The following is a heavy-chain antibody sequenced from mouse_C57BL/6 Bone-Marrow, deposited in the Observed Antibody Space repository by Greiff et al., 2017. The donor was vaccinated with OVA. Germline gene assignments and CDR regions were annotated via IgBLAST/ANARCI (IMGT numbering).Heavy chain of an antibody. CDR3: TRVGGDYDETAMYYFDY. V-gene: IGHV1-5*01. Sequence: VQLKESGTVLARPGASVKMSCKTSGYTFTSYWMHWVKQRPGPGLEWIGAIYPGNSDTSYNQKFKGKAKLTAVTSASTAYMELSSLTNEDSAVYYCTRVGGDYDETAMYYFDYWGQGTTLTVSS. D-gene: IGHD2-4*01. CDR2: IYPGNSDT. J-gene: IGHJ2*01. CDR1: GYTFTSYW.